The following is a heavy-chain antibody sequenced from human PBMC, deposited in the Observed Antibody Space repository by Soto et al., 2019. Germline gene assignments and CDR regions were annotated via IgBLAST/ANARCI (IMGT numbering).Heavy chain of an antibody. CDR3: ARAAYRTSWSWLDT. J-gene: IGHJ5*02. D-gene: IGHD6-13*01. CDR1: GGSISSGDYY. CDR2: IYYSGST. V-gene: IGHV4-30-4*01. Sequence: RSLTCTVSGGSISSGDYYWSWIRQPPGKGLEWIGYIYYSGSTYYSPSLNSRVTISVDTSKNQFSLRLSSVTAADTAVYYCARAAYRTSWSWLDTWGQGTLVTVSS.